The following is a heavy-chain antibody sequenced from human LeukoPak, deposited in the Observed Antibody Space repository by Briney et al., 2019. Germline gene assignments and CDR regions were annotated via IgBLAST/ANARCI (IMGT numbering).Heavy chain of an antibody. V-gene: IGHV1-2*02. Sequence: GASVKVSCKASGYTFTDYYIHWVRQAPGQGLEWMGWINPNSGGTNYAQKFQGRVSLTRDTSISTAYMELSRLISDDTAVYYCARGPLLYSGIFRIDDYWGQGTLVTVSS. CDR2: INPNSGGT. CDR1: GYTFTDYY. J-gene: IGHJ4*02. D-gene: IGHD1-26*01. CDR3: ARGPLLYSGIFRIDDY.